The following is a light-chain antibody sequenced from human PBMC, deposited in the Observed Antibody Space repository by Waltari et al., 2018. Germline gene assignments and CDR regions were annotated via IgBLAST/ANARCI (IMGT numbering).Light chain of an antibody. Sequence: DVQLTQSPSSLSASVGDRVTITCRASQSISDYLNWYQVKPGKAPSLLLYAASSLQSGVPSRFSGRGSGTDFTLTISSLQPEDFASYYCQQSYSTLALTFGGGTKVE. CDR3: QQSYSTLALT. J-gene: IGKJ4*01. CDR1: QSISDY. CDR2: AAS. V-gene: IGKV1-39*01.